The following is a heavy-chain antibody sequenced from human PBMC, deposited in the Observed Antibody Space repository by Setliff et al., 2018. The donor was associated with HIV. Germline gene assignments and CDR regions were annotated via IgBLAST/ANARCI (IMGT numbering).Heavy chain of an antibody. V-gene: IGHV4-4*08. J-gene: IGHJ6*03. Sequence: PSETLSLTCSVSGGPINSYYWNWVRQPPGKGLEWIAYKHTSGSTNYNPSLKSRVIISVDTSKNQFSLRLSSVTAADTAIYYCARGVNSGTYWGYYYYMDVWGKGTTVTVSS. CDR1: GGPINSYY. D-gene: IGHD1-26*01. CDR3: ARGVNSGTYWGYYYYMDV. CDR2: KHTSGST.